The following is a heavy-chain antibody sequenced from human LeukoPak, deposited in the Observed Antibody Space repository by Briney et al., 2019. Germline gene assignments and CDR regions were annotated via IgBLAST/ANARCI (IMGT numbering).Heavy chain of an antibody. CDR2: ISGSGGST. D-gene: IGHD6-13*01. J-gene: IGHJ4*02. Sequence: GGSLRLSCAASGFTFSNYAMSWVRQAPGKGLEWVSAISGSGGSTYYADSVKGRFTVSRDNSKNTLYLQMNSLTAEDTAVYYCAAYSSSWYQTIDYWGQGTLVTVSS. CDR3: AAYSSSWYQTIDY. V-gene: IGHV3-23*01. CDR1: GFTFSNYA.